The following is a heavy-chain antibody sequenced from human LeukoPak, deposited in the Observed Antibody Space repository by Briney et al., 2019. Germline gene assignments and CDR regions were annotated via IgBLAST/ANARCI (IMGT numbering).Heavy chain of an antibody. CDR1: GFAVSSNY. J-gene: IGHJ4*02. CDR2: VYGGGDT. Sequence: GGSLRLSCAASGFAVSSNYISWVRQAPGKELEWVSVVYGGGDTYYADSVKGRFTISRDNSKNTLYLQMSSLRPEDTAVYYCARATSAYSYANYWGQGTLVTVSS. V-gene: IGHV3-53*05. D-gene: IGHD5-18*01. CDR3: ARATSAYSYANY.